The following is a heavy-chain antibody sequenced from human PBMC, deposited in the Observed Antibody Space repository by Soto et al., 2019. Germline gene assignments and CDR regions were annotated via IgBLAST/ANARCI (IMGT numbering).Heavy chain of an antibody. Sequence: PGGSLRLSCAVSGFTFSSFGMNWVRQAPGKGLEWISYITTDRSKKDYADSVRGRFTISRDNSKNTLYLQMNSLRVEDTAVYYCTKPASGLQWPPFDPWGHGTLVTVSS. D-gene: IGHD6-19*01. CDR1: GFTFSSFG. CDR2: ITTDRSKK. J-gene: IGHJ5*02. CDR3: TKPASGLQWPPFDP. V-gene: IGHV3-30*02.